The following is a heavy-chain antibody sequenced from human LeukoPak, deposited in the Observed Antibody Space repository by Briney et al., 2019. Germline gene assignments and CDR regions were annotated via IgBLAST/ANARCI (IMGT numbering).Heavy chain of an antibody. CDR1: GFTFSSSG. V-gene: IGHV3-33*01. CDR2: IWYDGSKK. J-gene: IGHJ4*02. CDR3: ARDEGVVGLYAK. Sequence: PGRSLRLSCAASGFTFSSSGMHWVRQAPGKGLEWVAVIWYDGSKKYYADSVKGRFTISRDDSKNTLYLQMDSLRAEDTAVYYCARDEGVVGLYAKWGQGTLVTVST. D-gene: IGHD2/OR15-2a*01.